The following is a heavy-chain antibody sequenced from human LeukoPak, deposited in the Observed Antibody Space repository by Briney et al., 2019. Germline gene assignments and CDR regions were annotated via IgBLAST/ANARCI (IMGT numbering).Heavy chain of an antibody. D-gene: IGHD3-16*01. CDR1: GFTFSDYY. J-gene: IGHJ6*03. V-gene: IGHV3-11*04. CDR3: AREVLSWGPYYYYYMDV. Sequence: GGSLRLSCAASGFTFSDYYMSWIRQAPGKGLEGVSCISSSGSTIYCADSVRGRFTISTDNAKNSLYLQMNNLRAEDTAVYYCAREVLSWGPYYYYYMDVWGKGTTVTVSS. CDR2: ISSSGSTI.